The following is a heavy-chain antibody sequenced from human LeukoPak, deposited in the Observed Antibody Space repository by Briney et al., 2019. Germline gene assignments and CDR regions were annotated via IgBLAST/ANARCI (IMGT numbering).Heavy chain of an antibody. V-gene: IGHV1-69*04. D-gene: IGHD3-22*01. CDR2: IIPILGIA. CDR3: AEGEYYYDSSGYPLNY. Sequence: GSSVKVSCKASGGTFSSYAISWVRQAPGQGLEWMGRIIPILGIANYAQKFQGRVTITADKSTSTAYMELSSLRSEDTAVYYCAEGEYYYDSSGYPLNYWGQGTLVTVSS. CDR1: GGTFSSYA. J-gene: IGHJ4*02.